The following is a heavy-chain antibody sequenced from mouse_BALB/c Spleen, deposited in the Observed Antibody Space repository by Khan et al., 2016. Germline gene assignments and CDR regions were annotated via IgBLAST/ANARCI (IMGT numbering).Heavy chain of an antibody. J-gene: IGHJ3*01. D-gene: IGHD2-4*01. V-gene: IGHV14-3*02. CDR3: SGSPYDYDVGFAY. Sequence: EVQLQQSGAELVKPGASVKLSCTASGFNIKDTYMHWVQQRPEQGLEWVGRIDPANGNTKSYPKVQGKATITADTASNKAYLQLSSLTSEATAVLYWSGSPYDYDVGFAYWGQGTLVTVSA. CDR1: GFNIKDTY. CDR2: IDPANGNT.